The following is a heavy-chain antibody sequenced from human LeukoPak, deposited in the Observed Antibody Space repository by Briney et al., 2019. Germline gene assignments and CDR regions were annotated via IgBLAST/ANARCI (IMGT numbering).Heavy chain of an antibody. CDR2: ICDSGSI. J-gene: IGHJ4*02. Sequence: SETLPLTCTASGGPVSSGSYCWSWIRQPPGKTLEWIGYICDSGSIDHNPSLKSRVTISVDTSKNHFSLKLSSVTAADTAVYYCARSSVQFGTATHFDSWGQGTLLTVSS. CDR3: ARSSVQFGTATHFDS. V-gene: IGHV4-61*03. D-gene: IGHD3-10*01. CDR1: GGPVSSGSYC.